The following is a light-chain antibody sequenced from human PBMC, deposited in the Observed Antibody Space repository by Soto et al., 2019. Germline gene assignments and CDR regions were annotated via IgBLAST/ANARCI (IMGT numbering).Light chain of an antibody. CDR3: SSYAGYNAFVI. Sequence: QSALTQAPSASGSPGRSVTISCTGTSNDIGGYNHVSWYQQHPGKAPKLIIFEVTQRPSGVPDRFSGSKSGNTASLTVSELQAEDEADYYCSSYAGYNAFVIFGGGTKLTVL. CDR2: EVT. V-gene: IGLV2-8*01. CDR1: SNDIGGYNH. J-gene: IGLJ2*01.